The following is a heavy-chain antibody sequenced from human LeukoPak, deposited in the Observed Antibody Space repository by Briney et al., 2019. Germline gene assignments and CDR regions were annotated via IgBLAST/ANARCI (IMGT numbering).Heavy chain of an antibody. CDR2: IDSSGGGT. V-gene: IGHV3-23*01. J-gene: IGHJ4*02. CDR3: AKVTFGGVIADHFDS. CDR1: GFTFSGYA. D-gene: IGHD3-16*02. Sequence: GGSLRLSCAASGFTFSGYAMNWVRQAPGKGLDWVSAIDSSGGGTYYADSVKGRFTISRDNSRNTLSLQMNSLRTDDTAVYYCAKVTFGGVIADHFDSWGQGTLVTVSS.